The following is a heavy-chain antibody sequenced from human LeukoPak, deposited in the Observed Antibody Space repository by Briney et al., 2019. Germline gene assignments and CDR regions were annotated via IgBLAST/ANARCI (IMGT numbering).Heavy chain of an antibody. Sequence: SETLSLTCTVSGGSVSSSSYYWTWIRQPPGKGLEWIGEINHSGSTNYNPSLKSRVTISADTSRNHFSLNLSSVTAADTAVYYCARGRSGSSSGWPKRYYFDYWGQGTLVTVSS. CDR2: INHSGST. CDR3: ARGRSGSSSGWPKRYYFDY. D-gene: IGHD6-19*01. J-gene: IGHJ4*02. V-gene: IGHV4-39*02. CDR1: GGSVSSSSYY.